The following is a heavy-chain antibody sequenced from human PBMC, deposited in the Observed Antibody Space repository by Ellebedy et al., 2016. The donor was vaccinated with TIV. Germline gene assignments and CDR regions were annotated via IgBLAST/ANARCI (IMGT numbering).Heavy chain of an antibody. D-gene: IGHD3-9*01. J-gene: IGHJ4*02. CDR3: ARGPTFDPTTTLGY. CDR2: ISYDGSNK. Sequence: GESLKISXAASGFTFSSYAMHWVRQAPGKGLEWVAVISYDGSNKYYADSVKGRFTISRDNSKNTLYLQMNSLRAEDTAVYYCARGPTFDPTTTLGYWGQGTLVTVSS. V-gene: IGHV3-30-3*01. CDR1: GFTFSSYA.